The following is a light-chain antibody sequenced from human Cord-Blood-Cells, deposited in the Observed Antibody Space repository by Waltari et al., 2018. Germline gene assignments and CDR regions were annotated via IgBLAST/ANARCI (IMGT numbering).Light chain of an antibody. CDR3: QKYYSTSWT. V-gene: IGKV4-1*01. J-gene: IGKJ1*01. Sequence: DIVMTQSPDSLAVSLGERATINCKSSQSVLYSSNNKNYLAWYQQKPGQPPKLLIYWASTRESGVPDRFSGSGSGTDFTLTISSLHAEDVAVYYSQKYYSTSWTFGPGTKVEIK. CDR1: QSVLYSSNNKNY. CDR2: WAS.